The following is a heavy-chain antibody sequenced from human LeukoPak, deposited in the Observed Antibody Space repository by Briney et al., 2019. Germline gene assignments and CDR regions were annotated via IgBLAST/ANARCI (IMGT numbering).Heavy chain of an antibody. CDR2: ISSSSSYI. CDR3: ARDGDIVVVPADLDY. CDR1: GFTFSTYS. J-gene: IGHJ4*02. D-gene: IGHD2-2*01. V-gene: IGHV3-21*01. Sequence: PGGSLRLSCAASGFTFSTYSMNWVRQAPEKGLEWVSSISSSSSYIYYADSVKGRFTISRDNAKNSVYLQMNSLRAEDTAVYYCARDGDIVVVPADLDYWGQGTLVTVSS.